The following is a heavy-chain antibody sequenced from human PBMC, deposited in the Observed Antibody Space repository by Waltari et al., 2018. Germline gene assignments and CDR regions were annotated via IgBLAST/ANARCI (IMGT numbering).Heavy chain of an antibody. V-gene: IGHV1-69-2*01. CDR2: VDPEDGET. CDR1: GYTFTDYY. CDR3: ATSAPSYDYVWGSYRG. D-gene: IGHD3-16*02. Sequence: EVQLVQSGAEVKKPGATVKISCNASGYTFTDYYMHWVHQAPGKGLEWMGRVDPEDGETIYAEKFQGRVTITADTSTDTAYMELSSLRSEDTAVYYCATSAPSYDYVWGSYRGWGQGTLVTVSS. J-gene: IGHJ4*02.